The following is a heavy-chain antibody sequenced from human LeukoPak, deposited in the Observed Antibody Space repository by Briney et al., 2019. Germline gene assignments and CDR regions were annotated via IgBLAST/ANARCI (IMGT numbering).Heavy chain of an antibody. Sequence: PGGSLRLSCAASGFTFSSYGMHWVRQAPGKGLEWVAFIRYDGSNKYYADSVKDRFTISRDNSKNTLYLQMNSLRAEDTAMYYCAKETLFDYWGQGTLVTVSS. V-gene: IGHV3-30*02. J-gene: IGHJ4*02. CDR2: IRYDGSNK. CDR3: AKETLFDY. CDR1: GFTFSSYG.